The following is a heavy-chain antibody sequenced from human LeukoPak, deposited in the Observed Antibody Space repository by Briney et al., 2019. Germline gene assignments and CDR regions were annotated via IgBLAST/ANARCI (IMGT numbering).Heavy chain of an antibody. CDR3: AKGYRYFDY. CDR1: GFTFSSYA. D-gene: IGHD4-11*01. J-gene: IGHJ4*02. Sequence: PGGSLRLSCAAPGFTFSSYAMSWVRQAPGKGLEWVSGISNSGGTIYYADSVKGRFTISRDNSKNTLSLQLNSLRAGDTAIYYCAKGYRYFDYWGQGTLVTVSS. V-gene: IGHV3-23*01. CDR2: ISNSGGTI.